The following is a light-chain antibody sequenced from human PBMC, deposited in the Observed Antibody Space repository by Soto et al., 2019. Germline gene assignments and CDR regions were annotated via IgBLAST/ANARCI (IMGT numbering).Light chain of an antibody. CDR2: GNN. CDR1: SSNIGAGYD. V-gene: IGLV1-40*01. CDR3: QSYDSSLSGSV. Sequence: QLVLTQPPSVSGAPGQRVTISCTGSSSNIGAGYDVHWYQQLPGTAPKLLIFGNNDRPSGVPDRFSGSKSGTSASLAITGLQAEDEVDYYCQSYDSSLSGSVFGGGTKLTVL. J-gene: IGLJ3*02.